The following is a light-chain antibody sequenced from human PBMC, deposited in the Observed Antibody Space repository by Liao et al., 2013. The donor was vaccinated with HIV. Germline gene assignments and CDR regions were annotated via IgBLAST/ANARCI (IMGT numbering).Light chain of an antibody. J-gene: IGLJ3*02. V-gene: IGLV3-1*01. CDR2: QDY. CDR3: QAWDNTWV. CDR1: QLGNILENKY. Sequence: SYGLTQPPSVSVSPGQTATITCYGDQLGNILENKYLHWYQQKPGQSPVLVIHQDYKRPSGIPERFSGSNSGNTATLTISGTQAMDEADYYCQAWDNTWVFGGGTKLTVL.